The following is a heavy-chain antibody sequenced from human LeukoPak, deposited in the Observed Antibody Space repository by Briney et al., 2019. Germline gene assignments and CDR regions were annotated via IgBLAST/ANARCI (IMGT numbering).Heavy chain of an antibody. CDR3: ARDNSVEDTAWWFDP. J-gene: IGHJ5*02. CDR2: INPNSGGT. D-gene: IGHD4-23*01. Sequence: GASVRVSCKASEYTFTGHLMHWVRQAPGQGLEWMGWINPNSGGTHYAQKFQGRVTMTRDMSTSTDYMELSSLRSEDTAVYYCARDNSVEDTAWWFDPWGQGTLVTVSS. V-gene: IGHV1-2*02. CDR1: EYTFTGHL.